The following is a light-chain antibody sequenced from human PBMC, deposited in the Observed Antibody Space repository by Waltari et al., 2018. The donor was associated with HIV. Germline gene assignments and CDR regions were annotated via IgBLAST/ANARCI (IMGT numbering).Light chain of an antibody. CDR3: QAWDGNTAV. CDR1: KLWGEY. CDR2: QNT. Sequence: GQTASITCSGDKLWGEYACWYQQKPGQSPVMVIYQNTKRPSGITERFSGSSSGNTATLTISGTQAMDEADYYCQAWDGNTAVFGGGTKLTVL. J-gene: IGLJ2*01. V-gene: IGLV3-1*01.